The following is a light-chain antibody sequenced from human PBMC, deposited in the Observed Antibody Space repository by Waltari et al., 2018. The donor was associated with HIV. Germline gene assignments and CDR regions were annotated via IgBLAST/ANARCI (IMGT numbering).Light chain of an antibody. CDR1: SGHSRNI. Sequence: QPVLTQSSSASASLGSSVKLTCTLTSGHSRNIIASHQQQPGKAPRYLMKVEGGGGDNKGSGVPDRFSGSSSGADRYLTISNLQFEDEADYYCETWDSSTWVFGGGTKVTVL. J-gene: IGLJ3*02. CDR2: VEGGGGD. CDR3: ETWDSSTWV. V-gene: IGLV4-60*02.